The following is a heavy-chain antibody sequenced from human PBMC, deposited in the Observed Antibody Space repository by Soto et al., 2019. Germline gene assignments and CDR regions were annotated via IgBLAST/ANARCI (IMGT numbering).Heavy chain of an antibody. Sequence: GGSLRLSCAASGFTFSSYGMHWVRQAPGKGLEWVAVISYDGSNKYYADSVKGRFTISRDNSKNTLYLQMNSLRAEDTAVYYCANRRGLRGWGQGTLVTVSS. J-gene: IGHJ4*02. CDR3: ANRRGLRG. D-gene: IGHD4-17*01. CDR2: ISYDGSNK. CDR1: GFTFSSYG. V-gene: IGHV3-30*18.